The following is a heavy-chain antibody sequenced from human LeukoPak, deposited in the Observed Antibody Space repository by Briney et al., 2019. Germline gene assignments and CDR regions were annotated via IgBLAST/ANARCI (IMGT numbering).Heavy chain of an antibody. D-gene: IGHD2-2*02. CDR2: IIPIFGTA. CDR3: ARERLGYCSSTSCYTLDY. CDR1: GGTFSSYA. Sequence: GASVKVSCKASGGTFSSYAISWVRQAPGQGLEWMGGIIPIFGTANYAQKFQGRVTITADESASTAYMELSSLRSEDTAVYYCARERLGYCSSTSCYTLDYWGQGTLVTVSS. J-gene: IGHJ4*02. V-gene: IGHV1-69*13.